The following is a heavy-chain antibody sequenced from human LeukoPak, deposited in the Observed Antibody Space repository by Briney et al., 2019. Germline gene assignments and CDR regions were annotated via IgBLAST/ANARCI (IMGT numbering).Heavy chain of an antibody. J-gene: IGHJ5*02. V-gene: IGHV3-20*04. CDR3: AREGRPYCSSISCYGGFDP. D-gene: IGHD2-2*01. Sequence: PGGSLRLSCAASGFTFDDYGMSWVRQAPGKGLEWVSGINWNGGSTGYADSVKGRFTISRDNAKNSLYPQMNSLRAEDTAVYYCAREGRPYCSSISCYGGFDPWGQGTLVTVSS. CDR2: INWNGGST. CDR1: GFTFDDYG.